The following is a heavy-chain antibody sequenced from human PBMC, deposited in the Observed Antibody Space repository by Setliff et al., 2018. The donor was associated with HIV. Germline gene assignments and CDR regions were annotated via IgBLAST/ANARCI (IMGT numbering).Heavy chain of an antibody. D-gene: IGHD4-17*01. J-gene: IGHJ5*02. CDR2: IYPGDSES. V-gene: IGHV5-51*01. CDR3: ARHRDYGDHAQEFAP. CDR1: GYTFASHW. Sequence: GESLKISCKGSGYTFASHWIGWVRQMPGKGLEWMGIIYPGDSESRYSPSFQGQVTISADKSINTVYLQWRRLKASDTAIYYCARHRDYGDHAQEFAPWGQGTLVTVSS.